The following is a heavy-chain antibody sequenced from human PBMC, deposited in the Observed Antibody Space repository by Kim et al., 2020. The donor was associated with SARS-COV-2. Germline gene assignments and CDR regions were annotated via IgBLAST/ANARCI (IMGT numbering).Heavy chain of an antibody. CDR3: AREKESGYYFGAFDI. D-gene: IGHD3-22*01. CDR2: IDPSDSYT. J-gene: IGHJ3*02. CDR1: GYSFTSYW. Sequence: GESLKISCKGSGYSFTSYWISWVRQMPGKGLEWMGRIDPSDSYTNYSPSFQGHVTISADKSISTAYLQWSSLKASDTAMYYCAREKESGYYFGAFDIWGQGTMVTVSS. V-gene: IGHV5-10-1*01.